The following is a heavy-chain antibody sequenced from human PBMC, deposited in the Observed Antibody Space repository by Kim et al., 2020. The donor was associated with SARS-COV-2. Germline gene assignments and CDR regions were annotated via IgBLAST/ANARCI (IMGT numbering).Heavy chain of an antibody. V-gene: IGHV1-2*05. Sequence: ASVKVSCKASGYTFTGYYMHWVRQAPGQGLEWMGRINPNSGGTNYAQKFQGRVTMTRDTSISTAYMELSRLRSDDTVVYYCARGWGSGYDSYGMDVWGQGTTVTVSS. CDR1: GYTFTGYY. CDR3: ARGWGSGYDSYGMDV. CDR2: INPNSGGT. D-gene: IGHD5-12*01. J-gene: IGHJ6*02.